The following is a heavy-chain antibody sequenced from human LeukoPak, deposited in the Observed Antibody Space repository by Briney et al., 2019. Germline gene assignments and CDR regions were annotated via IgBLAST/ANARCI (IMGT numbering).Heavy chain of an antibody. CDR2: INSNSWTP. J-gene: IGHJ3*02. CDR1: GYTFXSYA. CDR3: ARARCAAFDI. Sequence: KVSCKASGYTFXSYAXNWVRQXPGQGLECIGCINSNSWTPSYPQCFTVRFFFSLDTSVSTAYLQISSLKAEDTAVYYCARARCAAFDICGQGTMVTVSS. V-gene: IGHV7-4-1*02. D-gene: IGHD2-21*01.